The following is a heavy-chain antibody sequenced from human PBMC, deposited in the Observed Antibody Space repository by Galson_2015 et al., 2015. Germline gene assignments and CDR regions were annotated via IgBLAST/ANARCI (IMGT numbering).Heavy chain of an antibody. D-gene: IGHD1-26*01. CDR3: ATDGSYYDY. V-gene: IGHV3-30*03. J-gene: IGHJ4*02. CDR2: ISYDGGNK. Sequence: SLRLSCAASGFTFSSYGMHWVRQAPGKGLEWVAVISYDGGNKYYADSVKGRFTISRDNSKNTLYLQMNSLRAEDTAVYYCATDGSYYDYWGQGTLVTVSS. CDR1: GFTFSSYG.